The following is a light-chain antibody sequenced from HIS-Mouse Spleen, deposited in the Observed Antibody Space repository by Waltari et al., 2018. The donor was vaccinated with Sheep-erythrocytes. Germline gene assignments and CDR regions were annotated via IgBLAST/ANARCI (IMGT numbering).Light chain of an antibody. CDR1: SSDVGSYNL. CDR3: CSYAGSSTPWV. J-gene: IGLJ3*02. Sequence: QSALTQPASVSGSPGQSLTISCTGTSSDVGSYNLVSWYQPHPGKAPKLMIYEGSKRPSGVSNRFPCSKSGNTASLTISGLQAEDEADYYCCSYAGSSTPWVFGGGTKLTVL. V-gene: IGLV2-23*01. CDR2: EGS.